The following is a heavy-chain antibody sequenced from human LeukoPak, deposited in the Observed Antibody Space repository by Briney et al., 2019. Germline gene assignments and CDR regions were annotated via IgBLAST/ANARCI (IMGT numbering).Heavy chain of an antibody. V-gene: IGHV3-23*01. CDR1: GFTFSSYA. CDR2: ISGSGGST. J-gene: IGHJ4*02. CDR3: ARDGRYYYDSSGYYHFDY. Sequence: AGGSLRLSCAASGFTFSSYAMSWVRQAPGKGLEWVSAISGSGGSTYYADSVKGRFTISRDNSKNTLYLQMNSLRAEDTAVYYCARDGRYYYDSSGYYHFDYWGQGTLVTVSS. D-gene: IGHD3-22*01.